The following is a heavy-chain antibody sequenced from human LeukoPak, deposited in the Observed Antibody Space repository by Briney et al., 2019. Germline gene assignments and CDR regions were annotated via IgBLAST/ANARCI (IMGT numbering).Heavy chain of an antibody. J-gene: IGHJ3*02. CDR2: ISSSSSYI. D-gene: IGHD3-9*01. CDR3: ARARVRYFDWLPQKGDAFDI. V-gene: IGHV3-21*01. Sequence: GGSLRLSCAASGFTFSSYSMNWVRQAPGKGLEWVSSISSSSSYIYYADSVKGRFTISRDSAKNSLYLQMNSLRAEDTAVYYCARARVRYFDWLPQKGDAFDIWGQGTMVTVSS. CDR1: GFTFSSYS.